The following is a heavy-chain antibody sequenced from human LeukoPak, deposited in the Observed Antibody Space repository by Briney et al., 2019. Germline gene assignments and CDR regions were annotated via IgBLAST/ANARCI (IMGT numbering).Heavy chain of an antibody. CDR2: IYYSGSP. CDR1: GGSISSTSYY. Sequence: SETLSLTCTVSGGSISSTSYYWGWIRQPPGKGLEWIGSIYYSGSPYYNPSLKSRVTISVDTSKNQFSLKLSSVTAADTAVYYCAYGMDVWGQGTTVTVSS. J-gene: IGHJ6*02. CDR3: AYGMDV. V-gene: IGHV4-39*07.